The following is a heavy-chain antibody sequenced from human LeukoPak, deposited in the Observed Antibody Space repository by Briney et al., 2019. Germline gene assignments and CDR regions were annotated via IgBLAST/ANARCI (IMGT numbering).Heavy chain of an antibody. D-gene: IGHD2-15*01. V-gene: IGHV1-24*01. CDR2: FDPEDGET. CDR1: GYTLTELS. CDR3: AREGDGDGGDIVVVVAARYFDY. J-gene: IGHJ4*02. Sequence: ASVKVSCKVSGYTLTELSMHWVRQAPGKGLEWMGGFDPEDGETIYAQKFQGRVTMTRDMSTSTVYMELSSLRSEGTAVYYCAREGDGDGGDIVVVVAARYFDYWGQGTLVTVSS.